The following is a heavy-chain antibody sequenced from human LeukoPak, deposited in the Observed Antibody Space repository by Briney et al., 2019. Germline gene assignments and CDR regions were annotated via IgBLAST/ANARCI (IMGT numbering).Heavy chain of an antibody. CDR1: GFVFSKNG. D-gene: IGHD4-17*01. J-gene: IGHJ5*02. Sequence: PGGSLRLSCATSGFVFSKNGMHWVRQAPGKGLEWVAFIRHDESNKYYADSVKGRFTISRDNSKDTLSLQMNSLRPDDTAVHYCAKFSYGDYVAWGQGTLVIVSS. CDR2: IRHDESNK. CDR3: AKFSYGDYVA. V-gene: IGHV3-30*02.